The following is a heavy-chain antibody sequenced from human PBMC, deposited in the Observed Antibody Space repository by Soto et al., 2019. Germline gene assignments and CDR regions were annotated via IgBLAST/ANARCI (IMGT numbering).Heavy chain of an antibody. V-gene: IGHV1-69*01. Sequence: QVQLVQSGAEVKKPGSSVKVSCKASGGTFSSYAISWVRQAPGQGLEWMGGIIPIFGTANYAQKFQGRVTITADESTSTDDMELSSLRSEDTAVYYCAGDKRFVVVPAAIGGYYYGMDVWGQGTTVTVSS. CDR3: AGDKRFVVVPAAIGGYYYGMDV. CDR1: GGTFSSYA. CDR2: IIPIFGTA. J-gene: IGHJ6*02. D-gene: IGHD2-2*02.